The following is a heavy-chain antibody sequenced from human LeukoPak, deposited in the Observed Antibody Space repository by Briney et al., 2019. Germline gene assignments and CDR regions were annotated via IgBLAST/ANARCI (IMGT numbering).Heavy chain of an antibody. CDR1: GGSISSYY. Sequence: SETLSLTCTVSGGSISSYYWSWIRQPPGKGLEWIGYIYYSGSTNYNPSLKSRVTISVDTSKNQFSLKLSSVTAADTAVYYCARAVGEGYCSSTSCYGNYYYMDVWGKGTTVTVSS. V-gene: IGHV4-59*01. CDR2: IYYSGST. J-gene: IGHJ6*03. D-gene: IGHD2-2*01. CDR3: ARAVGEGYCSSTSCYGNYYYMDV.